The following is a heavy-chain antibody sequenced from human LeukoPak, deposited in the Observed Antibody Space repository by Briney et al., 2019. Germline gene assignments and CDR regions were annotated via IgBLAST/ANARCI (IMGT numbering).Heavy chain of an antibody. CDR1: GYTFTSYG. CDR2: INAYNGNT. D-gene: IGHD3-22*01. V-gene: IGHV1-18*01. Sequence: ASVKVSCKASGYTFTSYGISWVRQAPGQGLEWMGWINAYNGNTNYAQKLQGRVTMTTDTSTSTAYMELRSLRSDDTAVYYCARVLGEGDYYDSSGYYYAPDYWGQGTLVTVSS. J-gene: IGHJ4*02. CDR3: ARVLGEGDYYDSSGYYYAPDY.